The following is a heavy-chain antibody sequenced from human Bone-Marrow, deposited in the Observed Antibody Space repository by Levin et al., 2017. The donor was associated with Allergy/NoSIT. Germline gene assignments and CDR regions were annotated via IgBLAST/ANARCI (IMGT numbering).Heavy chain of an antibody. CDR3: ARGPPLAS. V-gene: IGHV4-30-2*01. CDR1: GASVSRGTYS. J-gene: IGHJ1*01. Sequence: SETLSLTCAVSGASVSRGTYSWSWIRQPPGKGLEWIGYINHSGFTYYTPSLESRLTISLDRPRNQFSLKLDSVTAADTAVYYCARGPPLASWGQGILVTVSS. CDR2: INHSGFT.